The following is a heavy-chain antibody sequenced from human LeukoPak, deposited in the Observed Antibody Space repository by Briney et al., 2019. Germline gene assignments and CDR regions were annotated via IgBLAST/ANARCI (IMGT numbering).Heavy chain of an antibody. CDR2: IYSGGST. D-gene: IGHD1-26*01. Sequence: GGSLRLSCAASGFTVSSNYMSWVRQAPGKGLEWVSVIYSGGSTYYADSVKGRFTISRDNSKNTLYLQMNSLRAEDTAVYYCARDSSIIVGAAYAFDIWGQGTMVTVSS. CDR3: ARDSSIIVGAAYAFDI. J-gene: IGHJ3*02. CDR1: GFTVSSNY. V-gene: IGHV3-66*02.